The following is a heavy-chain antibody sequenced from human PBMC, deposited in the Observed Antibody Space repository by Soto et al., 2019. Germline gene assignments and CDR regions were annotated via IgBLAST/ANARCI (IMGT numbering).Heavy chain of an antibody. J-gene: IGHJ6*03. Sequence: EVQLVESGGGLVKPGGSLRLSCTASGFAFNTYSMNWVRQAPGKGLEWVSSINEDSTYIYYADSLRGRITISRDNAEDSLFLQMNSRIHDDTAVYYCVRELGRYFRGGYMELWGDWATVTVSS. CDR2: INEDSTYI. D-gene: IGHD3-10*02. V-gene: IGHV3-21*02. CDR3: VRELGRYFRGGYMEL. CDR1: GFAFNTYS.